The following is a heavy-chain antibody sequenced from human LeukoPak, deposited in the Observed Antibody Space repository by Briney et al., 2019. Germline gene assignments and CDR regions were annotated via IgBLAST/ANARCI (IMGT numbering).Heavy chain of an antibody. CDR1: GFTFSGSA. D-gene: IGHD4-17*01. V-gene: IGHV3-73*01. J-gene: IGHJ6*03. Sequence: PGGSLRLSCAASGFTFSGSAMHRVRQASGKGLEWVGRIRSKANSYATAYAASVKGRFTISRDDSKNTAYLQMNSLKTEDTAVYYCTTPELQYGDYYYYYYMDVWGKGTTVTVSS. CDR2: IRSKANSYAT. CDR3: TTPELQYGDYYYYYYMDV.